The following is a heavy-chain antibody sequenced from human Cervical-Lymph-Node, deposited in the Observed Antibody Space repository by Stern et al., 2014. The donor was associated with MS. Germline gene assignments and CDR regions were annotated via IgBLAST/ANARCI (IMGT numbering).Heavy chain of an antibody. J-gene: IGHJ4*02. CDR3: VYGGFHSPFAY. D-gene: IGHD4-23*01. CDR1: GGSFSSSNW. V-gene: IGHV4-4*02. Sequence: VQLEESGPGLVKPSGTLSLTCTVSGGSFSSSNWRSWVRETPGKGLEWIGGISHSGSTSYTPSLKSRVTMSIDKSKRQFSLNLISVIAADSAVYYCVYGGFHSPFAYWGQGKLVTVSS. CDR2: ISHSGST.